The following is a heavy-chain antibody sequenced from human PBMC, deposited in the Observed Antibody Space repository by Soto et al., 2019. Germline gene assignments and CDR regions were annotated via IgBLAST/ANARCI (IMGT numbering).Heavy chain of an antibody. CDR1: GYTFTSYD. CDR3: ARGPISVVPAASYYYYYYMDV. CDR2: MNPNSGNT. Sequence: ASVKVSCKASGYTFTSYDINWVRQATGQGREWMGWMNPNSGNTGYAQKFQGRVTMTRNTSISTAYMELSSLRSEDTAVYYCARGPISVVPAASYYYYYYMDVWGKGTTVTVSS. D-gene: IGHD2-2*01. V-gene: IGHV1-8*01. J-gene: IGHJ6*03.